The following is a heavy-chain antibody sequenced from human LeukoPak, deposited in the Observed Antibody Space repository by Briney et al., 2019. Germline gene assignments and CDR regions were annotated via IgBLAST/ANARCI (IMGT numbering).Heavy chain of an antibody. J-gene: IGHJ5*02. D-gene: IGHD6-6*01. V-gene: IGHV1-69*04. CDR2: IIPILGIA. CDR3: ARGTYSSSSHDGRFDP. Sequence: SVKVSCKASGGTFSSYAISWVRQAPGQGLEWRGRIIPILGIANYAQKFQGRVTITADKSTSTAYMELNSLRAEDTAVYYCARGTYSSSSHDGRFDPWGQGTLVTVSS. CDR1: GGTFSSYA.